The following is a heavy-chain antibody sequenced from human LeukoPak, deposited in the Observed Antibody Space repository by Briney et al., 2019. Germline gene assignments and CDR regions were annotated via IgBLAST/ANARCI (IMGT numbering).Heavy chain of an antibody. J-gene: IGHJ4*02. D-gene: IGHD1-1*01. Sequence: ASVKVSCKASGYTFTSYGISWVRQAPGQGLEGMGWISAYNGNTNYAQKLQRRVTMTTDTSTSTAYMELRSLRSDDTAVYYCARDLGELEWSYYFDYWGQGTLVTVSS. CDR2: ISAYNGNT. CDR3: ARDLGELEWSYYFDY. CDR1: GYTFTSYG. V-gene: IGHV1-18*01.